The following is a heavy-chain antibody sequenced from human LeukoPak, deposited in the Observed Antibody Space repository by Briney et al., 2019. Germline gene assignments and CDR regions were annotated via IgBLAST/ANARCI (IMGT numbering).Heavy chain of an antibody. Sequence: ASVKVSCKASGYTFTGYYMHWVRPAPGQGLEWMGWINPNSGGTNYAQKFQGRVTMTRDTSISTAYMELSRLRSDDTAVYYCARLPRYTLWWSFDYWGQGTLVTVSS. CDR2: INPNSGGT. D-gene: IGHD4/OR15-4a*01. CDR3: ARLPRYTLWWSFDY. V-gene: IGHV1-2*02. J-gene: IGHJ4*02. CDR1: GYTFTGYY.